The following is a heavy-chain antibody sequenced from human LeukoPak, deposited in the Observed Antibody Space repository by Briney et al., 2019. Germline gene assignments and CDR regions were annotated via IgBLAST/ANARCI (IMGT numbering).Heavy chain of an antibody. CDR3: ARNGVFHDSDGYSFDY. D-gene: IGHD3-22*01. CDR1: NYSITSGYF. CDR2: IYHCGTT. J-gene: IGHJ4*02. V-gene: IGHV4-38-2*01. Sequence: PSETLSLTCAVSNYSITSGYFWGWIRRPPGEGLEWIASIYHCGTTHYNQSLRNRATLFVDTSKNQFSLKLTSLTAADTAVYYCARNGVFHDSDGYSFDYWGQGTLVTVSS.